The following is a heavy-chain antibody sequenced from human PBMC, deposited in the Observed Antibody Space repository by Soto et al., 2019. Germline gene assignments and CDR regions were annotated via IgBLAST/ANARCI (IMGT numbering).Heavy chain of an antibody. D-gene: IGHD2-15*01. CDR3: TKDRVSDGIYSFDY. V-gene: IGHV3-23*05. CDR1: GFSFSDYS. J-gene: IGHJ4*02. Sequence: EVQLLESGGDLVQPGGSLRLSCAASGFSFSDYSMNWVRQAPGKGLEWVAFIDLSGTMTDYRESVKGRFTLSKDKSMKTVYLQMNSLRVEDAAVYYCTKDRVSDGIYSFDYWGQGALVTVSS. CDR2: IDLSGTMT.